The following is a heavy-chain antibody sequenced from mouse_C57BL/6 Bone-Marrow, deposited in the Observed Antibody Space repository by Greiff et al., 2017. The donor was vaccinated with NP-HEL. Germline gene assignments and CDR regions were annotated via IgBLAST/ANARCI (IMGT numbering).Heavy chain of an antibody. CDR1: GFNIKDDY. CDR2: IDPENGDT. V-gene: IGHV14-4*01. J-gene: IGHJ2*01. D-gene: IGHD2-4*01. Sequence: VQLQQSGAELVRPGASVKLSCTASGFNIKDDYMHWVKQRPEQGLAWIGWIDPENGDTEYASKFQGKATISADPSSNTASLQLSSRTSEDTAVYYCTTPYDYDAYVDYWGQGTTLTVSS. CDR3: TTPYDYDAYVDY.